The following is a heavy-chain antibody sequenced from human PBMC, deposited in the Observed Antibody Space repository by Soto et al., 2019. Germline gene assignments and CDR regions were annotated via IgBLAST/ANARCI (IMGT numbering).Heavy chain of an antibody. V-gene: IGHV3-23*01. CDR3: AKDGYSSSSYYYYYFMDV. CDR2: ISGSGGST. Sequence: GGSLRLSCAASGFTFSSYAMSWVRQAPGKGLEWVSAISGSGGSTYYADSVNGQFTISRGNSKNTLYLQMNSLRAEDKAVYYCAKDGYSSSSYYYYYFMDVWGKGTTVTVSS. J-gene: IGHJ6*03. D-gene: IGHD6-6*01. CDR1: GFTFSSYA.